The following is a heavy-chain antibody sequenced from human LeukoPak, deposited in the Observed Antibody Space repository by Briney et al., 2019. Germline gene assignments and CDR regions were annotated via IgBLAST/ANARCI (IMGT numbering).Heavy chain of an antibody. V-gene: IGHV3-20*04. CDR2: INWNGGST. CDR1: GFTFDDYG. CDR3: ARVNYGSGSYTYYFDY. Sequence: GGSLRLSCAASGFTFDDYGMSWVRQAPGKGLEWVSGINWNGGSTGYADSVKGRFTISRDNAKNSLYLQMNSLRAEDTALYYCARVNYGSGSYTYYFDYWGQGTLVTVFS. D-gene: IGHD3-10*01. J-gene: IGHJ4*02.